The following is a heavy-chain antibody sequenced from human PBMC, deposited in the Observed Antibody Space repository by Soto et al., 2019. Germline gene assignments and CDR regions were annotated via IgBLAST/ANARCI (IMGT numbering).Heavy chain of an antibody. J-gene: IGHJ5*02. Sequence: SETLSLTCGVHGGTFTAHYWNWIRQSPGKGLEWIGEISHSGSTNYNPSLKSRVTILVDTSKNHFSLQLSSVTAADTAVYYCARRGGAAQRSRWYSWYDPWGQGTVVTVS. CDR2: ISHSGST. V-gene: IGHV4-34*01. CDR3: ARRGGAAQRSRWYSWYDP. CDR1: GGTFTAHY. D-gene: IGHD6-13*01.